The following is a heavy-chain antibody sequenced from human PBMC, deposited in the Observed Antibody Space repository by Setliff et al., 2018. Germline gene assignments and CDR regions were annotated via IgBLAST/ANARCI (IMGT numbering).Heavy chain of an antibody. CDR1: GGSISSSSYY. CDR2: IYYSGST. D-gene: IGHD6-19*01. V-gene: IGHV4-39*01. Sequence: SETLSLTCTVSGGSISSSSYYWGWIRQPPGKGLEWIGSIYYSGSTYYNPSLKSRVTISVDTSKNQFSLRLSSVTAADTAVYYCARHLYSSGWYFDYWGQGTLDTVSS. CDR3: ARHLYSSGWYFDY. J-gene: IGHJ4*02.